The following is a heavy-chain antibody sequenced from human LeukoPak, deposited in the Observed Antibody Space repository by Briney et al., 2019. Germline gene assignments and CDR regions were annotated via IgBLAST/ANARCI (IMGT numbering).Heavy chain of an antibody. CDR1: GFTFSSYW. Sequence: PGGSLRLSCAASGFTFSSYWMSWVRQAPGKGLEWVANIREDGSQKYYVDSVRGRFTISRDNSKNTLYLQMNSLRAEDTAVYYCAKDWSYYGSGSSIRVTDYYYYYGMDVWGQGTTVTVSS. CDR3: AKDWSYYGSGSSIRVTDYYYYYGMDV. D-gene: IGHD3-10*01. CDR2: IREDGSQK. J-gene: IGHJ6*02. V-gene: IGHV3-7*01.